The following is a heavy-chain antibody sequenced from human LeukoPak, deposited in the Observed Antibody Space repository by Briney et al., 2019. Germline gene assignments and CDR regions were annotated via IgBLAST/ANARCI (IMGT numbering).Heavy chain of an antibody. Sequence: PSETLSLTCAVSGGSISSYYWTWIRQPSGKGLEWIGYIYYSGSTNYNPSLKSRVTISVDTSKNQFSLKLSSVTAADTAVYYCARGIASGTLSYYYYGMDVWGQGTTVTVSS. CDR1: GGSISSYY. V-gene: IGHV4-59*08. CDR3: ARGIASGTLSYYYYGMDV. J-gene: IGHJ6*02. CDR2: IYYSGST. D-gene: IGHD6-13*01.